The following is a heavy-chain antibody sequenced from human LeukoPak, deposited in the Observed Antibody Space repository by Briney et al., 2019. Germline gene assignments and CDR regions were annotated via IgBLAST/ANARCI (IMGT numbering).Heavy chain of an antibody. CDR1: GGSISSSSYY. D-gene: IGHD2-2*01. Sequence: SETLSLTCTVSGGSISSSSYYWGWIRQPPGKGLEWIGSIYYSGSTYYNPSLKSRVTISVDTSKNQFSLKPSSVTAADTAVYYCASPLCSSTSCYETPFDYWGQGTLATVSS. CDR2: IYYSGST. J-gene: IGHJ4*02. V-gene: IGHV4-39*01. CDR3: ASPLCSSTSCYETPFDY.